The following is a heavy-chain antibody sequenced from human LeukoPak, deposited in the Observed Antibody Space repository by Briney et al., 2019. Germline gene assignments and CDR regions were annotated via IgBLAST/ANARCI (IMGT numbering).Heavy chain of an antibody. CDR2: ISGSGGST. D-gene: IGHD6-19*01. CDR1: GFTFSSYA. J-gene: IGHJ4*02. CDR3: AKDQTFGYSSGWYMGDYYFDY. V-gene: IGHV3-23*01. Sequence: GGSLRLSCAASGFTFSSYAMSWVRQAPGKGLEWVSAISGSGGSTYYADSVKGRFTISRDNSKNTLYLQMNSLRAEDTAVYYCAKDQTFGYSSGWYMGDYYFDYWGQRTLVTVSS.